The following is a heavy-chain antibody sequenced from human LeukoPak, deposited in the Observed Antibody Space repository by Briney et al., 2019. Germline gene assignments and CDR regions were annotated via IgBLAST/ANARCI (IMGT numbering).Heavy chain of an antibody. D-gene: IGHD1-14*01. CDR2: IYHSGST. V-gene: IGHV4-30-2*01. CDR1: GGSISSGGYS. Sequence: TLSLTCAVSGGSISSGGYSWSWIRQPPGKGLEWIGYIYHSGSTYYNPSLKSRVTISVDRSKNQFSLKLSSVTAADTAVYYCARITQLIYFDYWGQGTLVTVSS. J-gene: IGHJ4*02. CDR3: ARITQLIYFDY.